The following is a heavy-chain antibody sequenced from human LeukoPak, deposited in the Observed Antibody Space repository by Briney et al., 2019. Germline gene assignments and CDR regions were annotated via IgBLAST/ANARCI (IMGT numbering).Heavy chain of an antibody. J-gene: IGHJ5*01. V-gene: IGHV3-7*01. Sequence: GGSLRLSCAASGFSFSRYWMNWVRQAPGKGLEWVANIKGDGNEKIYVDSVKGRFSISRDNARNSLYLQMDSLRAEDTAVYYCAKEGAYPIITYDSWGQGALVTVSS. D-gene: IGHD3-10*01. CDR2: IKGDGNEK. CDR3: AKEGAYPIITYDS. CDR1: GFSFSRYW.